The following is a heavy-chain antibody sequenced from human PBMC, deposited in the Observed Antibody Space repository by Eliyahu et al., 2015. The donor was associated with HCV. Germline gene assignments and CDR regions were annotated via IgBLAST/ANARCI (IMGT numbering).Heavy chain of an antibody. J-gene: IGHJ5*02. Sequence: QVQVQQWGAGLLKPSETLSLTCAVYGGSFNGYYWXWIRQPPENGLEWIGEFSDGGGINYNPSLKSRVTISVDTLKSQFSLKLASVTAADTAIYYCATQGYHYDNGANWSDLWGQGAPVTVSS. CDR1: GGSFNGYY. V-gene: IGHV4-34*02. CDR2: FSDGGGI. CDR3: ATQGYHYDNGANWSDL. D-gene: IGHD3-22*01.